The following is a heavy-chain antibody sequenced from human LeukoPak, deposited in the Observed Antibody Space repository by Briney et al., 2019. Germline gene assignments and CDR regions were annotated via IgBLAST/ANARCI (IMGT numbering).Heavy chain of an antibody. CDR1: GGSISSSRYY. D-gene: IGHD3-9*01. J-gene: IGHJ4*02. CDR2: IYYSGST. Sequence: SETLSLTCTVSGGSISSSRYYWGWIRQPPGKGLEWIGSIYYSGSTYYNPSLKSRVTISVDTSKNQFSLKLSSVTAADTAVYYCARMDILTGYYFDYWGQGTLVTVSS. CDR3: ARMDILTGYYFDY. V-gene: IGHV4-39*07.